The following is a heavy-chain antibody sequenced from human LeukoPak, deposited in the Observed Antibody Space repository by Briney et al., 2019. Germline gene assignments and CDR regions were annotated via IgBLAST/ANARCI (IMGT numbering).Heavy chain of an antibody. CDR2: ISSSSSYL. CDR3: ARAVPLRFLEWLPRGTDKFDY. J-gene: IGHJ4*02. D-gene: IGHD3-3*01. CDR1: GFTFSSYS. Sequence: GGSLRLSCAASGFTFSSYSMNWVRQAPGKGLEWVSSISSSSSYLYYADSEKGRFNTSRDNAKNSLYLQMNSLRAEDTAVYYCARAVPLRFLEWLPRGTDKFDYWGQGTLVTVSS. V-gene: IGHV3-21*01.